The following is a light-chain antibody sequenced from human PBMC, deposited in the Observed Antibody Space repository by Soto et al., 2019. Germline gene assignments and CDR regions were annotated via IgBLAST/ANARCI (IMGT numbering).Light chain of an antibody. V-gene: IGKV3-11*01. CDR2: DAS. J-gene: IGKJ3*01. CDR1: QSVSSY. CDR3: HQRSNWPFIFT. Sequence: EIVLTQSPATLSLSPGERATLSCRASQSVSSYLAWYQQKPGQAPRLLIYDASNRATGIPARFSGSGSGTDSTLTLSSLDPEDFAVYYCHQRSNWPFIFTFGPGTKVDIK.